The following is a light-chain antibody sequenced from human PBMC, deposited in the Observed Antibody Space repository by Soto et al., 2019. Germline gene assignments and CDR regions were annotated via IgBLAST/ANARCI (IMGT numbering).Light chain of an antibody. V-gene: IGLV2-14*01. CDR1: SSDVGGYNY. J-gene: IGLJ1*01. CDR3: NSYTSNDTPHG. CDR2: DVS. Sequence: QSALTQPASVSGSPGQSISISCTGTSSDVGGYNYVSWYQQHPGKATKLIIFDVSDRPSGVSTRFSGSKSGNTASLTISGLQAEDEADYYCNSYTSNDTPHGFGTGTKVTVL.